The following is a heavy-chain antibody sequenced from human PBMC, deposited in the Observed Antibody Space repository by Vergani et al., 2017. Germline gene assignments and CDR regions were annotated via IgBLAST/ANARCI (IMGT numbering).Heavy chain of an antibody. CDR3: ARDCTRGGCPDNYGMDV. J-gene: IGHJ6*02. CDR2: IGSSGPYI. V-gene: IGHV3-21*06. Sequence: VQLVESGGGLVQPGGSLRLSCAASGFTFSDFSMSWVRQAPGKGLEWVAFIGSSGPYINYADSVKGRFIISRDNTNNSLFLQLRSLRAEDAAVYYCARDCTRGGCPDNYGMDVWGQGATVTVSS. CDR1: GFTFSDFS. D-gene: IGHD2-8*01.